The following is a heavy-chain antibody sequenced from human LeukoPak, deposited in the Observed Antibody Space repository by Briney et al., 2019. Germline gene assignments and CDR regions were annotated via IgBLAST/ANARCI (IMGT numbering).Heavy chain of an antibody. CDR3: ARLHYDYVWGSYRQYYFDY. Sequence: KPSETLPLTCTVSGGSISSYYWSWIRQPPGKGLEWIGYIYYSGSTNYNPSLKSRVTISVDTSKNQFSLKLSSVTAADTAVYYCARLHYDYVWGSYRQYYFDYWGQGTLVTVSS. D-gene: IGHD3-16*02. V-gene: IGHV4-59*08. J-gene: IGHJ4*02. CDR2: IYYSGST. CDR1: GGSISSYY.